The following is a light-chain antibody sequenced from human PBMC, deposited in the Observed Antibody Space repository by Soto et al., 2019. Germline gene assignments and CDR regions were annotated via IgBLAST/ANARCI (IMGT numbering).Light chain of an antibody. Sequence: EFVLTQSPGTLSLSPGERATLSCMASQTVRNNYLAWYQQKPGQTPRLLIYDASSRATGIPDRFSGGGSGTDFTLTISRLEPEDFAVYYCQQFSSYPLTFGGGTIVDIK. V-gene: IGKV3-20*01. J-gene: IGKJ4*01. CDR3: QQFSSYPLT. CDR1: QTVRNNY. CDR2: DAS.